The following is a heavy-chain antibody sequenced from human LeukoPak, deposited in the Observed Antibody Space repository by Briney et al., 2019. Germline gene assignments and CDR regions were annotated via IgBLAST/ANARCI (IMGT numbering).Heavy chain of an antibody. CDR2: ISSSDPGT. Sequence: GGSLRLSCAASGFTFSSYAMSWVRQVPGKGLEWVAAISSSDPGTYHAASVRGRFTISRDNSKNTLYLQMNSLRAEDTAVYYCAKDYWFDPWGQGTLVTVSS. J-gene: IGHJ5*02. CDR3: AKDYWFDP. CDR1: GFTFSSYA. V-gene: IGHV3-23*01.